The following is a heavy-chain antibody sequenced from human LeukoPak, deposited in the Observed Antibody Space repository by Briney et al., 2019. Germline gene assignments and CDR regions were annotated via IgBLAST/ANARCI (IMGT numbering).Heavy chain of an antibody. CDR2: ISAYNGNT. CDR3: ARVGSSGWYENYFDY. Sequence: ASVTVSCTASGYTFTSYGISWVRQAPGQGLEWMGWISAYNGNTNYAQKLQGRVTMTTDTSTSTAYTELRSLRSDDTAVYYCARVGSSGWYENYFDYWGQGTLVTVSS. V-gene: IGHV1-18*01. D-gene: IGHD6-19*01. CDR1: GYTFTSYG. J-gene: IGHJ4*02.